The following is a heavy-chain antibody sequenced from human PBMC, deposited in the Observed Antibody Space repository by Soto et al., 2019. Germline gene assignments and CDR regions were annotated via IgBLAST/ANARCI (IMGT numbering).Heavy chain of an antibody. CDR1: GYSFTSYW. Sequence: PGESLKISCKGSGYSFTSYWISWVRQMPGKGLEWMGRIDPSDSYTNYSPSFQGHVTISADKSISTAYLQWSSLKASDTAMYYCARPIGDPLTGTTAYYYYGMDVWGQGTTVTVS. V-gene: IGHV5-10-1*01. D-gene: IGHD1-7*01. CDR3: ARPIGDPLTGTTAYYYYGMDV. CDR2: IDPSDSYT. J-gene: IGHJ6*02.